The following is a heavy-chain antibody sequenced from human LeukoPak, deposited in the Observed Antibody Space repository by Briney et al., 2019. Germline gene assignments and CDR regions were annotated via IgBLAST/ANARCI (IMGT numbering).Heavy chain of an antibody. V-gene: IGHV3-30*02. CDR2: IRYDGSNK. CDR3: AKGLGTMVRGALDY. J-gene: IGHJ4*02. Sequence: GGSLRLSCAASGFTFSSYGMHWVRQAPGKGLEWVAFIRYDGSNKYYADSVKGRFTISRDNSKNTLYLQMNSLRAEDTAVYYCAKGLGTMVRGALDYWGQGTLVTVSS. D-gene: IGHD3-10*01. CDR1: GFTFSSYG.